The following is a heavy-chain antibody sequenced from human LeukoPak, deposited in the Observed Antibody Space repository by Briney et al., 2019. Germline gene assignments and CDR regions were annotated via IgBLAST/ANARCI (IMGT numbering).Heavy chain of an antibody. Sequence: GGSLGLSCAASGFTFSNSEMNWVRQAPGKGLDWVSFISSTGSLIYYADSVKGRFTISRDSAKNSLYLQMDSLRVEDTAVYYCAKVSGSGWHFDHWGQGTLVTVSS. D-gene: IGHD6-19*01. J-gene: IGHJ4*02. CDR2: ISSTGSLI. CDR3: AKVSGSGWHFDH. V-gene: IGHV3-48*03. CDR1: GFTFSNSE.